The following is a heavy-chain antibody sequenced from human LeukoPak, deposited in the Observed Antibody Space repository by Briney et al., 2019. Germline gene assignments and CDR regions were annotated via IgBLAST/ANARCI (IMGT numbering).Heavy chain of an antibody. CDR3: ARGADDSSSPDLDY. CDR1: GLTFSDYY. D-gene: IGHD6-6*01. J-gene: IGHJ4*02. V-gene: IGHV3-11*06. Sequence: GGSLRLSCAASGLTFSDYYMSWIRQAPGKGLEWVSYISSSSSYTNYADSVKGRFTISRDNAKNSLYLQMNSRRAEDTAVYYCARGADDSSSPDLDYWGQGTLVTVSS. CDR2: ISSSSSYT.